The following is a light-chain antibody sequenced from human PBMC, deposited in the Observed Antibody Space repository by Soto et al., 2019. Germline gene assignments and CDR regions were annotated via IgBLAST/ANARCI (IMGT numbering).Light chain of an antibody. J-gene: IGKJ1*01. CDR1: QSLTSF. CDR2: AAS. CDR3: HQYNMRPWT. Sequence: DIQMTQSPSSLSASVLYRVTITCRASQSLTSFLNWYQQKPGKAPKLLIYAASSLQSGVPSRFSGSGSGTEFTLTISSLQSEDFAVYYCHQYNMRPWTFGQGTKVDIK. V-gene: IGKV1-39*01.